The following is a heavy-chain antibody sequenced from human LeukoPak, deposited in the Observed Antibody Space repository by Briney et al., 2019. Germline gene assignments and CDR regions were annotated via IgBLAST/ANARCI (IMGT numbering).Heavy chain of an antibody. CDR2: SHHSGGA. CDR3: ARQDTAMSYAYDV. J-gene: IGHJ3*01. V-gene: IGHV4-59*08. Sequence: SETLSLTCIVSGASISSYYWTWIRQPPGKGLEWIGFSHHSGGAYYNPSLKSRVTISLDTSKNQFSLKLSSVTAADTAVYYCARQDTAMSYAYDVWGQGTMVIVSS. D-gene: IGHD5-18*01. CDR1: GASISSYY.